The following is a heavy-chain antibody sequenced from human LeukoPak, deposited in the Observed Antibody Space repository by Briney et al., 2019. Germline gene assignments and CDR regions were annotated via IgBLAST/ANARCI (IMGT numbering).Heavy chain of an antibody. Sequence: PGGSLRLSCAASGFTFSSYAMNWVRQAPGKGLEWVSAISGGGGDTYYADSVKGRFTISRDNSENTLYLQMTSLRAEDTAEYYCAKSLFTSATGTGRAFHIWGQGTMVTVSS. CDR3: AKSLFTSATGTGRAFHI. CDR2: ISGGGGDT. V-gene: IGHV3-23*01. D-gene: IGHD1-1*01. CDR1: GFTFSSYA. J-gene: IGHJ3*02.